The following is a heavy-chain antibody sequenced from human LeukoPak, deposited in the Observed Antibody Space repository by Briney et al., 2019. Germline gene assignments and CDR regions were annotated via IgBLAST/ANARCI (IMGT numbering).Heavy chain of an antibody. Sequence: SETLSLTCTVSGGSISSYYWNWIRQPPGKGLEWIGYIYYSGSTNSNPSLKSRVTISVDTSKNQFSLNLSSVTAADTAVYFCARRYGSSPALDHWGQGTLVTVSS. V-gene: IGHV4-59*01. CDR1: GGSISSYY. CDR3: ARRYGSSPALDH. J-gene: IGHJ4*02. D-gene: IGHD6-6*01. CDR2: IYYSGST.